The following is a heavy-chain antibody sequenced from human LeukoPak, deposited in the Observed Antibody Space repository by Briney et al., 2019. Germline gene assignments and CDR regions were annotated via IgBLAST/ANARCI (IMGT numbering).Heavy chain of an antibody. V-gene: IGHV3-48*02. D-gene: IGHD3-9*01. Sequence: GVSLRLSCATSGCTFTDYPMNWVRQAPGKGLEWVSNIRTTAEGANYAYYADSVKGRVTISRDDAKNTLYLHMNSLRDDDTAVYYGATGKRYAFDYWGQGILVTVSS. CDR3: ATGKRYAFDY. CDR2: IRTTAEGA. CDR1: GCTFTDYP. J-gene: IGHJ4*02.